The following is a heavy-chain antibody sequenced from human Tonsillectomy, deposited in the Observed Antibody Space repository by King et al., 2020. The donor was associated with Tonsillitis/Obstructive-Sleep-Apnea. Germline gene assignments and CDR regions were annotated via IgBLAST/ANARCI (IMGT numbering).Heavy chain of an antibody. V-gene: IGHV3-30*18. CDR1: GFSFSNYA. Sequence: QVQLVESGGGVVQPGRSLRLSCAASGFSFSNYAIHWVRQAPGKGLEWVALISYDGSNIYYADSVKGRFAISRDNSKNTLYLQMNGLRAEDTAVYYCGKDSSSRSSQTTSGWEWFDPWGQGTLVTVSS. J-gene: IGHJ5*02. CDR3: GKDSSSRSSQTTSGWEWFDP. D-gene: IGHD6-19*01. CDR2: ISYDGSNI.